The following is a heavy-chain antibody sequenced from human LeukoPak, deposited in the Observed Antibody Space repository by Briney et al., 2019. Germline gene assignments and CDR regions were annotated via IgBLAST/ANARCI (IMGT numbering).Heavy chain of an antibody. CDR2: IYYSGST. V-gene: IGHV4-30-4*01. D-gene: IGHD3-3*01. CDR1: GGSLSSGDYY. Sequence: PSQTLSLTCTVSGGSLSSGDYYWSWLRQPPGTGLEWIGYIYYSGSTYYNPSLKSRVTISVDTSKNQFSLKLSSVTAADTAVYYCARVYYDFWSGYSARYFDLWGRGTLVTVSS. J-gene: IGHJ2*01. CDR3: ARVYYDFWSGYSARYFDL.